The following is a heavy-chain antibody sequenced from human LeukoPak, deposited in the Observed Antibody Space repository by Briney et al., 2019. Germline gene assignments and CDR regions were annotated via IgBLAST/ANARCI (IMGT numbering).Heavy chain of an antibody. D-gene: IGHD4-17*01. CDR2: IIPIFGTA. J-gene: IGHJ5*02. V-gene: IGHV1-69*05. CDR1: GGTFSSYA. Sequence: SVKVSCKASGGTFSSYAISWVRQAPGQGLEWMGRIIPIFGTANYAQKFQGRVTITTDESTSTAYMELSSLRSEDTAVYYCARGKDDYGDYVGFDPWGQGTLVTVSS. CDR3: ARGKDDYGDYVGFDP.